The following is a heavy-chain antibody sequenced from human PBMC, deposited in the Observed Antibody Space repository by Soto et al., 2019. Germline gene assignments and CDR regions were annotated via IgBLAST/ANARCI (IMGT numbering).Heavy chain of an antibody. CDR1: GFTFSTYS. CDR2: ISSSSSII. D-gene: IGHD6-19*01. V-gene: IGHV3-48*02. CDR3: ARTNIAVSGTVADS. J-gene: IGHJ5*01. Sequence: PGGSLRLSCAASGFTFSTYSMNWVRQAPGKGLEWISYISSSSSIIYYADSVKGRFTISRDNAKNSMSLQMNSLRDDDTAVYYCARTNIAVSGTVADSWGQGTQVTVSS.